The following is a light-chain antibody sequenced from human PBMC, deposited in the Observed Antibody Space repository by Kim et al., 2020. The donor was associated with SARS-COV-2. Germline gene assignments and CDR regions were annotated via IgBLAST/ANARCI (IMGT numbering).Light chain of an antibody. CDR2: GAS. V-gene: IGKV3-20*01. CDR3: HQYGSSPRT. Sequence: PPAESATPSCWASQSAISDYLAWYQQKPGQAPRILIYGASTRATGVPDRFSGSGSGTDFTLIISRLEPEDFALYYCHQYGSSPRTFGQGTKVDIK. J-gene: IGKJ1*01. CDR1: QSAISDY.